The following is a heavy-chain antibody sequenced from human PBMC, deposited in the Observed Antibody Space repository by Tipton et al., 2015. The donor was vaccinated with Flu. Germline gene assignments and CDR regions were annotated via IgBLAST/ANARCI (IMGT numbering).Heavy chain of an antibody. V-gene: IGHV3-7*01. CDR1: GFTFSSYW. Sequence: SLRLSCAASGFTFSSYWMSWVRQAPGKGLEWEANIKQDGSEKYYVDSVKGRFTISRDNAKNSLYLQMNSLRAEDTAVYYCARDSNHCGGDCYSDYWGQGTLVTVSS. J-gene: IGHJ4*02. CDR2: IKQDGSEK. D-gene: IGHD2-21*02. CDR3: ARDSNHCGGDCYSDY.